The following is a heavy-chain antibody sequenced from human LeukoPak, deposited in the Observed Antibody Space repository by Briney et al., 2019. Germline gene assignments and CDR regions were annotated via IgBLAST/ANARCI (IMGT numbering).Heavy chain of an antibody. D-gene: IGHD6-19*01. J-gene: IGHJ4*02. CDR3: TRGSSGRRDN. Sequence: ASVKVSCKASGYTFTSCGINWVRQATGQGLEWMGWMNPNSGNTGYGQSFQGRITMTRDISIGTAYMELSDLTSEDTAIYYCTRGSSGRRDNWGQGTLVTVSA. V-gene: IGHV1-8*01. CDR2: MNPNSGNT. CDR1: GYTFTSCG.